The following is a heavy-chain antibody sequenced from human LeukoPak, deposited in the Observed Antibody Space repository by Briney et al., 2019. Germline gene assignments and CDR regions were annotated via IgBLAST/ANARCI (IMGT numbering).Heavy chain of an antibody. J-gene: IGHJ4*02. Sequence: GGSLRLSCAASRFTFSSYAMSWVRQAPGKGLEWVSSISGSGSITYYADSVKGRFTISRDNAENSLYLQMNSLRAEDTAVYYCARGRVRGVYYFDYWGQGTLVTVSS. CDR2: ISGSGSIT. D-gene: IGHD3-10*01. V-gene: IGHV3-23*01. CDR3: ARGRVRGVYYFDY. CDR1: RFTFSSYA.